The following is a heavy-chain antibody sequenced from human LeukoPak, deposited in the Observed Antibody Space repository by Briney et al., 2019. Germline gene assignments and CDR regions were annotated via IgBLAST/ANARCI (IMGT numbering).Heavy chain of an antibody. CDR2: ISYDGSNK. D-gene: IGHD1-26*01. CDR3: ARDSWELFCFDY. V-gene: IGHV3-30-3*01. Sequence: QPGRSLRLSCAASGFTFSSYAMHWVRQAPGKGLEWVAVISYDGSNKYYADSVEGRFTISRDNSKNTLYLQMNSLRAEDTAVYYCARDSWELFCFDYWGQGTLVTVSS. CDR1: GFTFSSYA. J-gene: IGHJ4*02.